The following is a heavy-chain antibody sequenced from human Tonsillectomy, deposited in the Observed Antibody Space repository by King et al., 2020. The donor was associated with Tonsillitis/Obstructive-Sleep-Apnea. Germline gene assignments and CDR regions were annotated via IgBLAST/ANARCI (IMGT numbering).Heavy chain of an antibody. D-gene: IGHD5-12*01. V-gene: IGHV4-34*01. Sequence: VQLQQWGAGLLKPSETLSLTCAVYGGSFSGYYWSWIRQPPGKGLEWIGEINHSGSTNYNPSLKSRVTISVDTSKNQFSLKLSSVNAADTAVYYCARVEVQYSGYNDAFDIWGQGTMVTVSS. CDR3: ARVEVQYSGYNDAFDI. J-gene: IGHJ3*02. CDR1: GGSFSGYY. CDR2: INHSGST.